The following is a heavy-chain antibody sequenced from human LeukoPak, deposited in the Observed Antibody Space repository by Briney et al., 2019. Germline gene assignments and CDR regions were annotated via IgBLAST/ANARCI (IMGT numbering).Heavy chain of an antibody. Sequence: GESLKISRKGSGYSFTNYWIGWVRQRPGKGLEWMGIIYPGDSDTRYSPSFQGQVSISADKSISTAYLQWSSLKASDTAMYHCARCTVGVDAFHIWGQGTMVTVSS. J-gene: IGHJ3*02. CDR3: ARCTVGVDAFHI. V-gene: IGHV5-51*01. D-gene: IGHD2-15*01. CDR1: GYSFTNYW. CDR2: IYPGDSDT.